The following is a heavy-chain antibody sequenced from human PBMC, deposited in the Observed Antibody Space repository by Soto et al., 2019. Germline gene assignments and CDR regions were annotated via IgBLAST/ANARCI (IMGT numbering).Heavy chain of an antibody. V-gene: IGHV5-51*01. CDR1: GYSFTSYL. CDR3: ARPSSYCGGDCYSPPDAFDI. Sequence: XESLKVSWKCSGYSFTSYLIGLVLQMPGKGLEWMGIIYPGDSDTRYSPSFQGQVTISADKSISTAYLQWSSLKASDTAMYYCARPSSYCGGDCYSPPDAFDIWGQGTMVTVPS. CDR2: IYPGDSDT. D-gene: IGHD2-21*02. J-gene: IGHJ3*02.